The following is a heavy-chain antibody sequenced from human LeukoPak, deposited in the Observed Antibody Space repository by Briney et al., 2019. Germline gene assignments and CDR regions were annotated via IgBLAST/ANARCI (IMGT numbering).Heavy chain of an antibody. CDR1: GGSISSSSYY. Sequence: SETLSLTCTVSGGSISSSSYYWGWIRQPPGKGLEWIGGIYYSGSTYYNPSLKSRVTIFVDTSKNQFSLKLSSVTAADTAVYYCARCSPPFWSGRLAPYYYYGMDVWGQGTTVTVSS. D-gene: IGHD3-3*01. CDR3: ARCSPPFWSGRLAPYYYYGMDV. CDR2: IYYSGST. V-gene: IGHV4-39*01. J-gene: IGHJ6*02.